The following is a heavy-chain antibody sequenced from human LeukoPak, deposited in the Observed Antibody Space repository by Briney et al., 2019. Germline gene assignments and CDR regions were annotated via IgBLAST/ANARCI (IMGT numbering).Heavy chain of an antibody. J-gene: IGHJ4*02. CDR3: ARDSSDSSSWWGVDY. D-gene: IGHD6-13*01. Sequence: GGSLRLSCAASGFTFSNYGMHWVRQAPGKGLEWVAVISYDGSNKYYADSVKGRFTISRDNSKNTLYLQMNSLRAEDTAVYYCARDSSDSSSWWGVDYWGQGTLVTVSS. CDR1: GFTFSNYG. V-gene: IGHV3-30*03. CDR2: ISYDGSNK.